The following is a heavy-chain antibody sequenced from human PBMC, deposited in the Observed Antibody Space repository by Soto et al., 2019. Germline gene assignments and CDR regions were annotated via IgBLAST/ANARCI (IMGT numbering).Heavy chain of an antibody. Sequence: VKVSCKASGYTFTSYAMHWVRQAPGQRLEWMGWINPNSGATKYAQKLQGWVTMTRDTSISTVYMQLSRPRFDDTALYFCARVGGGGGSYYYDAFDVWGQGTMVTVSS. D-gene: IGHD1-26*01. CDR3: ARVGGGGGSYYYDAFDV. V-gene: IGHV1-2*04. CDR2: INPNSGAT. CDR1: GYTFTSYA. J-gene: IGHJ3*01.